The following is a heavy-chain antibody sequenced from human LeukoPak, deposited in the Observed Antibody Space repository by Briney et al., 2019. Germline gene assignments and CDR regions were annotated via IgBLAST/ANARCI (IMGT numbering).Heavy chain of an antibody. J-gene: IGHJ4*02. CDR2: IKQDGSEK. CDR3: AGYDFWSGYSNGFDY. Sequence: GGSLRLSCAASGFTFSSYWMSWVRQAPGKGLEWAANIKQDGSEKYYVDSVKGRFTISRDNAKNSLYLQMNSLRAEDTAVYYCAGYDFWSGYSNGFDYWGQGTLVTVSS. V-gene: IGHV3-7*01. CDR1: GFTFSSYW. D-gene: IGHD3-3*01.